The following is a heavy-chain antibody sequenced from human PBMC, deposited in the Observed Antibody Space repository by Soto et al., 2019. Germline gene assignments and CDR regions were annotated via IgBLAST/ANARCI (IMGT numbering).Heavy chain of an antibody. CDR3: AAQGVVRGVAAY. D-gene: IGHD3-10*02. J-gene: IGHJ4*02. V-gene: IGHV3-21*02. Sequence: EVQLVESGGGLVKPGGSLRLSCVASGFTFRTYSMNWVRQAPGKGLEWVSSISFRSTSIFYADSVKGRFTISRDNDKNSLYLQMNSPRAEDTALYYCAAQGVVRGVAAYWGQGSLVTVSS. CDR1: GFTFRTYS. CDR2: ISFRSTSI.